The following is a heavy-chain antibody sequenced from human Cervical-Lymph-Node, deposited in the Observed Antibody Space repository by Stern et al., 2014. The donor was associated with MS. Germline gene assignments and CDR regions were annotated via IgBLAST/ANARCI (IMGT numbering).Heavy chain of an antibody. CDR1: GFTFSSYS. J-gene: IGHJ4*02. CDR2: IETDGGTQ. V-gene: IGHV3-74*01. Sequence: VQLVASGGGFVQPGGSLRLSCAASGFTFSSYSLPWFRPAPGQGLVWVSRIETDGGTQNYAGPAKGRFTISRPHREHKRSLQMNSLRAEDTAVYYCARDSSGRDDFWGQGTLVTVSS. CDR3: ARDSSGRDDF. D-gene: IGHD6-25*01.